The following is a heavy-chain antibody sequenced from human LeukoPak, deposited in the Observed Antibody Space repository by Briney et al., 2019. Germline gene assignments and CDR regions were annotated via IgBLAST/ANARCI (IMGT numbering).Heavy chain of an antibody. D-gene: IGHD1-26*01. CDR3: AREEGGAFDI. Sequence: ASVKVSCKASGYTFTGYYMHWVRQAPGQGLEWMGWINPNSGGTSYAQKFQGRVTMTRDTSTSTVYMELSSLRSEDTAVYYCAREEGGAFDIWGQGTMVTVSS. J-gene: IGHJ3*02. CDR1: GYTFTGYY. CDR2: INPNSGGT. V-gene: IGHV1-2*02.